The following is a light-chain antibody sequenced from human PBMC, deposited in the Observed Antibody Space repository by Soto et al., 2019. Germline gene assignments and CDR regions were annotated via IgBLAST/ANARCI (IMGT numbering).Light chain of an antibody. J-gene: IGKJ4*01. CDR1: QSISSW. CDR3: QQYNSYPLT. V-gene: IGKV1-5*03. CDR2: KAS. Sequence: DIQMTQSSSTLSASVGDRVTITCRASQSISSWLAWYQQKPGKAPNLLIYKASSLESGVPSRFSGSGSGTAFTLTISSLQPDDFATYYCQQYNSYPLTFGGGTKVEIK.